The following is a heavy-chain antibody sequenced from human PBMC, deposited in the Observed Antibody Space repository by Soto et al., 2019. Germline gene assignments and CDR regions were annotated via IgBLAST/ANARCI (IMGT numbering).Heavy chain of an antibody. V-gene: IGHV3-30*03. J-gene: IGHJ4*02. CDR1: GLSFSEYG. CDR3: TTHRGMQLWLHYFAA. D-gene: IGHD5-18*01. CDR2: ISSHGSDT. Sequence: QVQLVESGGGVVQSGGSLRLSCAASGLSFSEYGLHWVRQAPGKGPEWVAVISSHGSDTSYSDFVKGRFIISRDNFRNPLFLQMYRLRVDDTAVYYCTTHRGMQLWLHYFAAWGQGTQVTVSS.